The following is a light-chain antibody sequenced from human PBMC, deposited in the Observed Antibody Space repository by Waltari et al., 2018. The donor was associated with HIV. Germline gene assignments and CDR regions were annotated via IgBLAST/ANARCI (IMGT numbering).Light chain of an antibody. CDR1: QSVTSSY. V-gene: IGKV3-20*01. Sequence: EIVLTQSPGTLSLSPGERGTLSCRANQSVTSSYLAWYQQKPGQAPRLLVHGASSRATGIPDRFSGSGSGTDFTLTINRLEPEDFAVYYCQQYGSSQLTFGPGTRVDIK. CDR3: QQYGSSQLT. J-gene: IGKJ3*01. CDR2: GAS.